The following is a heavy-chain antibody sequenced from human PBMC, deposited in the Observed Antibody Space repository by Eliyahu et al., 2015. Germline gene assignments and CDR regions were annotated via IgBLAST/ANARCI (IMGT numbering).Heavy chain of an antibody. CDR3: ARGDYGAH. V-gene: IGHV3-74*01. D-gene: IGHD4/OR15-4a*01. J-gene: IGHJ4*02. CDR2: ISTDGIRT. CDR1: GFTFSDSW. Sequence: EVQLVESRGGIVQPGGSLRLSXAASGFTFSDSWMHWVXQAPGKGLVWVSRISTDGIRTGYADAVKGRFTISRDNAKNTLFLQMISLTAEDTAVYYCARGDYGAHWGQGTLVTVSS.